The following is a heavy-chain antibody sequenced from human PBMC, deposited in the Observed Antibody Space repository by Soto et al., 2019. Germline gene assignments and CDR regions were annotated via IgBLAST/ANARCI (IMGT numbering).Heavy chain of an antibody. CDR1: GDSISTYY. V-gene: IGHV4-59*03. CDR3: AKTHSSTYSYYDY. D-gene: IGHD2-15*01. CDR2: VYYSGST. Sequence: TLSLTCTVSGDSISTYYWSWIRQPPGGGLEWIGYVYYSGSTTYRPSLKSRVTIAVDTSKNQFSLKLTSVTAADTAVYYCAKTHSSTYSYYDYWGQGALITVSS. J-gene: IGHJ4*02.